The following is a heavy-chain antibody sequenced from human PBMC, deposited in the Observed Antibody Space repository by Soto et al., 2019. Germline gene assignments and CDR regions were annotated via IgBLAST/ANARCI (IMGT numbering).Heavy chain of an antibody. CDR2: ISAYNGNT. CDR1: GYTFTSYG. V-gene: IGHV1-18*01. CDR3: VVAAQPYYFDY. D-gene: IGHD2-15*01. Sequence: QVQLVPSGAAVQKPGASLKVSCKASGYTFTSYGISWVRQSPGQGLEWMGWISAYNGNTNYAQKLQGRVTMTTDTSTSTAYMELRSLRSDDTAVYYCVVAAQPYYFDYWGQGTLVTVSS. J-gene: IGHJ4*02.